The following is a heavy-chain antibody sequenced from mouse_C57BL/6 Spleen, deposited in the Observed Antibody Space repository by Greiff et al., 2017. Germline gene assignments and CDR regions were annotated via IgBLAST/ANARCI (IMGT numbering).Heavy chain of an antibody. CDR1: GFTFSSYA. Sequence: DVHLVESGGGLVKPGGSLKLSCAASGFTFSSYAMSWVRQTPEKRLEWVATISDGGSYTYYPDNVKGRFTISRDNAKNNLYLQMSHLKSEDTAMYYCARDLYDYTFAMDYWGQGTSVTVSS. CDR2: ISDGGSYT. CDR3: ARDLYDYTFAMDY. V-gene: IGHV5-4*01. D-gene: IGHD2-4*01. J-gene: IGHJ4*01.